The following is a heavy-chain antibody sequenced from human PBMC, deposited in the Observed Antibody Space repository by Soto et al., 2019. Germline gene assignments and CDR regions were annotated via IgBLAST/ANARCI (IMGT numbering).Heavy chain of an antibody. V-gene: IGHV1-2*02. CDR3: ARAVGGIVVVPAAILANWFDP. Sequence: QVQLVQSGAEGKKPGASVKVSCKASGYTFTGYYMHWVRQAPGQGLEWRGWINPNSGGTNYAQKFQGRVTMTRDTSISTAYMELSRLRSDDTAVYYCARAVGGIVVVPAAILANWFDPWGQGTLVTVSS. D-gene: IGHD2-2*01. J-gene: IGHJ5*02. CDR2: INPNSGGT. CDR1: GYTFTGYY.